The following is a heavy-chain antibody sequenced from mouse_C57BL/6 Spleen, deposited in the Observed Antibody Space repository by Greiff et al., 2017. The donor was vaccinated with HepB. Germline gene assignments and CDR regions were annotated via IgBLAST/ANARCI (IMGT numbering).Heavy chain of an antibody. J-gene: IGHJ4*01. CDR2: IHPNSGST. D-gene: IGHD2-1*01. Sequence: VQLQQPGAELVKPGASVKLSCKASGYTFTSYWMHWVKQRPGQGLEWIGMIHPNSGSTNYNEKFKSKATLTVDESSSTAYMQLSSLTSEDSAVYYCARSYGNPYAMDYWGQGTSVTVSS. CDR1: GYTFTSYW. CDR3: ARSYGNPYAMDY. V-gene: IGHV1-64*01.